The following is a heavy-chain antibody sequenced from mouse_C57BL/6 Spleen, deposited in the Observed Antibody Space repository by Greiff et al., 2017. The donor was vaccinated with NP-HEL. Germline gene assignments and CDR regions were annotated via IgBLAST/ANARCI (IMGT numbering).Heavy chain of an antibody. CDR2: IDPSDSYT. Sequence: QVQLQQPGAELVKPGASVKLSCKASGYTFTSYWMQWVKQRPGQGLEWIGEIDPSDSYTNYNQKFKGKATLTVDTSSSTAYMQLSSLTSEDSAVYYCARAYYGSRTGFDYWGQGTTLTVSS. D-gene: IGHD1-1*01. J-gene: IGHJ2*01. CDR1: GYTFTSYW. V-gene: IGHV1-50*01. CDR3: ARAYYGSRTGFDY.